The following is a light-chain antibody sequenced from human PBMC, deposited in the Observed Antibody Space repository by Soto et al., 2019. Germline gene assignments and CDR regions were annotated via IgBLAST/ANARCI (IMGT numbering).Light chain of an antibody. CDR1: QSVSFSQ. CDR2: GAS. CDR3: QQYGSSPET. Sequence: EIVLTQSPGTLSLSPWERATLSCRASQSVSFSQLAWYQQKPGQAPRLLIYGASSRATGIPDRFSGSGSGTDFTLTISRLEPEDFAVYYCQQYGSSPETFGQGTRLEIK. V-gene: IGKV3-20*01. J-gene: IGKJ5*01.